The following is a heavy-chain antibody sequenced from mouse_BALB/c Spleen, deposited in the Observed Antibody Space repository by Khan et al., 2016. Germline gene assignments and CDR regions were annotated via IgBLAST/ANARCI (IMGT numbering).Heavy chain of an antibody. CDR1: GYTFTDYA. D-gene: IGHD1-1*01. CDR2: ISTYNGNT. V-gene: IGHV1S137*01. CDR3: AREGGITTERRYFDV. J-gene: IGHJ1*01. Sequence: QVQLKESGPEVVRPGVSVKISCKGSGYTFTDYAMHWVKQSHAKSLEWIGVISTYNGNTNYNQKFKGKATMTVDRSSSTAYKELARLTSEDSAIYYCAREGGITTERRYFDVWGAGTTVTVSS.